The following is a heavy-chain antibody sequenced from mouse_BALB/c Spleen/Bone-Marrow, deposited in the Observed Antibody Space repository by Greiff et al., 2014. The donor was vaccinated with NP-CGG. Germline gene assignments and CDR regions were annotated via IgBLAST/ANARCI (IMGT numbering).Heavy chain of an antibody. Sequence: DVQLVESGGGLVQPGGSRKLSCAASGFTFSSFGMHWVRQAPEKGLEWVAYISSGSSTIYYADTVMGRFTISRDNPKNTLFLQMTSLRSEDTAMYYCARSGSGSGYFDYWGQGTTLTVSS. J-gene: IGHJ2*01. CDR2: ISSGSSTI. CDR3: ARSGSGSGYFDY. D-gene: IGHD1-1*01. CDR1: GFTFSSFG. V-gene: IGHV5-17*02.